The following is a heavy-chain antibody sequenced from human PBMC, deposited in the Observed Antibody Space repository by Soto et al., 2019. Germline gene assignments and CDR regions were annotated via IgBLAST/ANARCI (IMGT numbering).Heavy chain of an antibody. D-gene: IGHD1-26*01. CDR1: GFTFRRYG. CDR2: ISYDGSNT. J-gene: IGHJ3*02. V-gene: IGHV3-30*18. Sequence: QVQLVESGGGVVQPGRSLRLSCAAAGFTFRRYGMHWVRQAPGKGLEWVTVISYDGSNTYYADSVKGRFTISRDNSKNTLYLQMHSLRPEDTALYYCAKGGVGSTANAFAIWGQGTMVTVSS. CDR3: AKGGVGSTANAFAI.